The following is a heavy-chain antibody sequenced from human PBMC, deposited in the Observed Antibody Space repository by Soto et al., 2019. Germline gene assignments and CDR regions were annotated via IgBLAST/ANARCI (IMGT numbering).Heavy chain of an antibody. CDR2: ISTGGACM. CDR3: ARDMAPTGGDNFDS. D-gene: IGHD2-21*02. CDR1: GFTFRNYN. V-gene: IGHV3-21*06. J-gene: IGHJ4*02. Sequence: EVQLVESGGGLVKAGGSLRLFCTASGFTFRNYNMNWVRQAPGKGLEWVSSISTGGACMFYADSVKGRFTISRDNAQNSLFLQIDSPRAEDTAVYYCARDMAPTGGDNFDSWGRGTLLTLSS.